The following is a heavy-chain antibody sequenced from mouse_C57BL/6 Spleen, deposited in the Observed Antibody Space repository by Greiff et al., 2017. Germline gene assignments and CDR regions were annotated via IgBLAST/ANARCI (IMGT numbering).Heavy chain of an antibody. V-gene: IGHV1-81*01. D-gene: IGHD3-2*02. J-gene: IGHJ2*01. CDR1: GYTFTSYG. CDR2: IYPRSGNT. Sequence: QVQLQQSGAELARPGASVKLSCKASGYTFTSYGISWVKQRTGQGLEWIGEIYPRSGNTYYNEKFKGKATLTADKSSSTAYMELRGLTSEDSAVYFCARDSSGYVLDYWGQGTTLTVSS. CDR3: ARDSSGYVLDY.